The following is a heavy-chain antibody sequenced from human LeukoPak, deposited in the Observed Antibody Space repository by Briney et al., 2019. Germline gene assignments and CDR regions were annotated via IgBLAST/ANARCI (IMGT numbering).Heavy chain of an antibody. V-gene: IGHV1-8*03. CDR2: MNPNSGNT. CDR3: ASGSFDFWSGYYLDY. Sequence: ASVEVSCKASGYTFTSYDINWVRQATGQGLEWMGWMNPNSGNTGYAQKFQGRVTITRNTSISTAYMELSSLRSEDTAVYYCASGSFDFWSGYYLDYWGQGTLVTVSS. D-gene: IGHD3-3*01. J-gene: IGHJ4*02. CDR1: GYTFTSYD.